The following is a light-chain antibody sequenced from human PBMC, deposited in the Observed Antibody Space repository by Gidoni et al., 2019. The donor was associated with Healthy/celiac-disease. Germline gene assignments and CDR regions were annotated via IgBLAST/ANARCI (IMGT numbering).Light chain of an antibody. V-gene: IGLV1-47*01. CDR3: AAWDDSLSGRGV. J-gene: IGLJ2*01. Sequence: QSVLTQPPSASGTPGQRVTIPCSGSSSNIGSNYVYWYQQLPGTAPKLLIYRNNQRPSGVPDRFSGSKSGTSASLAISGLQSEDEADYYCAAWDDSLSGRGVFGGGTKLTVL. CDR1: SSNIGSNY. CDR2: RNN.